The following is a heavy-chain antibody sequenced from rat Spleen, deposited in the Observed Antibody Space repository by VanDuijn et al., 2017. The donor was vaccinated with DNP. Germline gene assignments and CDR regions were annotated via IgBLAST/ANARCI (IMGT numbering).Heavy chain of an antibody. V-gene: IGHV5-46*01. CDR2: ISSRHDTT. CDR3: TREGTGTGYFDY. Sequence: EVQLVESGGGLVQPRGSMRLSCAASGFTFSTFSMAWVRQDPTKGLEWVATISSRHDTTYYQDSVKGRFTISRDNARNSLSLLMSSLRSDDTATYYCTREGTGTGYFDYWGQGVMVTVSS. D-gene: IGHD5-1*01. CDR1: GFTFSTFS. J-gene: IGHJ2*01.